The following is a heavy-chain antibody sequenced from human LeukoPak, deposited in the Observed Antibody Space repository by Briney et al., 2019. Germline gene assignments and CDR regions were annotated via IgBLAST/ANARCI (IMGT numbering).Heavy chain of an antibody. D-gene: IGHD1-7*01. V-gene: IGHV1-46*01. CDR1: GYTFTSYY. Sequence: ASVKVSCKASGYTFTSYYMHWVRQAPGQGLEWMGIINPSGGSTSYAQKFQGRVTMTEDTSTDTAYMELSSLRSEDTAVYYCATAPRGLELLPFDYWGQGTLVTVSS. CDR3: ATAPRGLELLPFDY. J-gene: IGHJ4*02. CDR2: INPSGGST.